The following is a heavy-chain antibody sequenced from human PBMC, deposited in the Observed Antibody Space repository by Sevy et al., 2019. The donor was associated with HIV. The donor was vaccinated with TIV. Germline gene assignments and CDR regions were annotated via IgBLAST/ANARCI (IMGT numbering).Heavy chain of an antibody. D-gene: IGHD5-12*01. CDR1: GFTFDDYA. CDR2: IGWNSDLI. CDR3: VKDMDPRYVYYYMDV. V-gene: IGHV3-9*01. J-gene: IGHJ6*03. Sequence: GGSLRLSCAASGFTFDDYAMHWVRQAPGKGLEWVSGIGWNSDLIAYADSGMGRFTISRDNAKNSLYLQMNSLRAEDTALYYCVKDMDPRYVYYYMDVWGKGTTVTVSS.